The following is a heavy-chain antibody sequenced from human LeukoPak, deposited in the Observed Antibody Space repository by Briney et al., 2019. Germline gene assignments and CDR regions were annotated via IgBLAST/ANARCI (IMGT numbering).Heavy chain of an antibody. Sequence: TTSETLSLTCTVSGYSISSGYYWGWIRQPPGKGLEWIGSIYHSGSTYYNPSLKSRVTISVDTSKNQFSLKLSSVTAADTAVYYCARGENDYDILTGWLFDYWGQGTLVTVSS. D-gene: IGHD3-9*01. J-gene: IGHJ4*02. CDR1: GYSISSGYY. CDR2: IYHSGST. V-gene: IGHV4-38-2*02. CDR3: ARGENDYDILTGWLFDY.